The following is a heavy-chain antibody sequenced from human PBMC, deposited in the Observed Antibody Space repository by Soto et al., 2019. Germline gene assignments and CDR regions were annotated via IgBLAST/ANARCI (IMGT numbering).Heavy chain of an antibody. D-gene: IGHD5-12*01. CDR1: GFSISSYW. V-gene: IGHV3-7*01. J-gene: IGHJ4*02. CDR2: INQDGSET. CDR3: ARTAVDAKLPHDY. Sequence: GGSLRLSCAASGFSISSYWMSWVRQAPGKGLEWVANINQDGSETYYVDSVKGRFTISRDNAKNSLYLQMNSLRAEDTAVYYCARTAVDAKLPHDYWGQGTLVTVSS.